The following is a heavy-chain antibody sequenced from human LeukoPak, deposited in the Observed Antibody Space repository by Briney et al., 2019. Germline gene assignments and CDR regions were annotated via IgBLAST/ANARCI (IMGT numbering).Heavy chain of an antibody. CDR1: GGTFSSYA. Sequence: ASVKVSCKASGGTFSSYAISWVRQAPGQGLEWMGRIIPILGIANYAQKFQGRVTITADKSTSTAYMELSSLRSEDTAVYYCARGGIVGATAELDYWGQGTLVTVSS. CDR2: IIPILGIA. D-gene: IGHD1-26*01. V-gene: IGHV1-69*04. J-gene: IGHJ4*02. CDR3: ARGGIVGATAELDY.